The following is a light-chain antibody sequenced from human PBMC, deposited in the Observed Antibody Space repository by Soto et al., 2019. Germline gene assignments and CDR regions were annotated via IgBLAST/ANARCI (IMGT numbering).Light chain of an antibody. Sequence: ETQMTQSPSSLSASVGDRVTITCRASQNINIYANWYQQKPGKAPKLLIYAASTLQSGVPLRFSGSGSGTDFTLTISSLQAEDFAIYYCQQSYSVPFTFGPGTRVDLK. J-gene: IGKJ3*01. V-gene: IGKV1-39*01. CDR2: AAS. CDR1: QNINIY. CDR3: QQSYSVPFT.